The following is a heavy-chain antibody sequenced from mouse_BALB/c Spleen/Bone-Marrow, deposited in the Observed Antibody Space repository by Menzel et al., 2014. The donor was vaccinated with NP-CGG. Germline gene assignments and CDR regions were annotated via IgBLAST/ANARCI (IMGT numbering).Heavy chain of an antibody. CDR3: ARSRDYGSSYYAMDY. V-gene: IGHV14-3*02. CDR2: TDPANGNT. J-gene: IGHJ4*01. Sequence: VQLKESGAELVKPGASVKLSCTASGFNIKDTYMHWVKQRPEQGLEWIGRTDPANGNTKYDPKFQGKATITADTSSNTAYLQLSSLTSEDTAVYYCARSRDYGSSYYAMDYWGQGTSVTVSS. CDR1: GFNIKDTY. D-gene: IGHD1-1*01.